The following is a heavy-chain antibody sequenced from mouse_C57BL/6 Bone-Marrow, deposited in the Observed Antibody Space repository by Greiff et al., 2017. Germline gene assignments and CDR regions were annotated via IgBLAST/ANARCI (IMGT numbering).Heavy chain of an antibody. CDR1: GYTFTSYW. CDR3: ARSPPLSSPWFAY. CDR2: IDPSDSYT. J-gene: IGHJ3*01. V-gene: IGHV1-59*01. D-gene: IGHD1-1*01. Sequence: QVQLQQPGAELVRPGPSVKLSCKASGYTFTSYWIHWVKQRPGQGLDWIGVIDPSDSYTNYNQKFTGKATLTVDTYSSTAYMQLSSLSSEDSAVYYWARSPPLSSPWFAYWGQGTLVTVSA.